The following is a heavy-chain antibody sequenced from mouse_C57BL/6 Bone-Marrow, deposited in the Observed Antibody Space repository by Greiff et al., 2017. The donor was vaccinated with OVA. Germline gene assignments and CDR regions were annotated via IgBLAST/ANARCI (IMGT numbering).Heavy chain of an antibody. CDR3: AREDEYDWYFDV. J-gene: IGHJ1*03. CDR2: IYPGDGDT. V-gene: IGHV1-82*01. D-gene: IGHD5-1*01. Sequence: VQLQQSGPELVKPGASVQISCKASGYAFSSSWMNWVKQRPGTGLEWIGRIYPGDGDTNYDGQFKGKATLTADKSSSTAYMQLRSLTSEDSAVYFCAREDEYDWYFDVWGTGTTVTVSS. CDR1: GYAFSSSW.